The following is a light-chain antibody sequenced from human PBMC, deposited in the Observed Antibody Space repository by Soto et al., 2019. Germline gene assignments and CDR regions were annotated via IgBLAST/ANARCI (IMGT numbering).Light chain of an antibody. CDR3: QSYDSSLSGWV. V-gene: IGLV1-40*01. J-gene: IGLJ3*02. CDR1: SSNIGTGYD. Sequence: QLVLTQPPSVSGAPGQRVTISCTGSSSNIGTGYDVHWYQLLPGTAPKLLISGDTNRPSGVPDRFSGSKSGTSASLAITGLQAEDEADYYCQSYDSSLSGWVFGGGTKLTVL. CDR2: GDT.